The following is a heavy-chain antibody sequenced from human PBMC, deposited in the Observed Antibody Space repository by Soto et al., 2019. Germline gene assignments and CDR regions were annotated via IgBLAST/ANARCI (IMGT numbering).Heavy chain of an antibody. CDR1: GASVSSNTAA. V-gene: IGHV6-1*01. CDR3: ARGVAGSGFDL. J-gene: IGHJ4*02. CDR2: TYYRSNWRH. Sequence: QVHLQQSGPGLVKPSQTLSLTCAISGASVSSNTAAWNWLKSSPSRGLEWLGRTYYRSNWRHDYALSVKSRIPVNPDTSKNHSSLQLNSVTPDDTPVYYCARGVAGSGFDLWGQGTLVTVSS. D-gene: IGHD6-19*01.